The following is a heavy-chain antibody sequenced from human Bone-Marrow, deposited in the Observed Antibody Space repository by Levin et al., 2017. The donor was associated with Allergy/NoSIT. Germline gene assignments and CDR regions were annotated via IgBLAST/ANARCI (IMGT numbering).Heavy chain of an antibody. V-gene: IGHV4-30-4*01. CDR3: AGVDTAEMGMDV. CDR2: IYYSGST. D-gene: IGHD5-18*01. J-gene: IGHJ6*02. Sequence: TLSLTCTVSGGSISSGDYYWSWIRQPPGKGLEWIGYIYYSGSTYYNPSLKSRVTISVDTSKNQFSLKLSSVTAADTAVYYCAGVDTAEMGMDVWGQGTTVTVSS. CDR1: GGSISSGDYY.